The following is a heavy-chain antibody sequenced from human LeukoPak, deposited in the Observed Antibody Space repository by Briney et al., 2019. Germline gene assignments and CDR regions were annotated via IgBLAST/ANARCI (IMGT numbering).Heavy chain of an antibody. CDR2: IYSGGST. V-gene: IGHV3-66*01. J-gene: IGHJ4*02. CDR1: GFTVSSNY. Sequence: GGSLRLSCAASGFTVSSNYMTWVRQAPGKGLEWVSVIYSGGSTYYADSVKGRFTISRDNSKSTLYLQMNSLRVEDTAVYYCARGIAVADTGFFDYWGQGTLVTLSS. D-gene: IGHD6-19*01. CDR3: ARGIAVADTGFFDY.